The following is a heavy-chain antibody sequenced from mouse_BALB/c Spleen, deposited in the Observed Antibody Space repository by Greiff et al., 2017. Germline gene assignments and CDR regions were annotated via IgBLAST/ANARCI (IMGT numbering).Heavy chain of an antibody. CDR2: INSNGGST. CDR3: ARDGYGLYAMDY. V-gene: IGHV5-6-3*01. D-gene: IGHD1-2*01. CDR1: GFTFSSYG. Sequence: DVMLVESGGGLVQPGGSLKLSCAASGFTFSSYGMSWVRQTPDKRLELVATINSNGGSTYYPDSVKGRFTISRDNAKNTLYLQMSSLKSEDTAMYYCARDGYGLYAMDYWGQGTSVTVSS. J-gene: IGHJ4*01.